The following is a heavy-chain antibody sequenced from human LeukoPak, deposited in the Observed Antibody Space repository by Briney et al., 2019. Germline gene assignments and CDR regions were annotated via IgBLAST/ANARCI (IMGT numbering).Heavy chain of an antibody. CDR3: RVAATQLDY. V-gene: IGHV3-23*01. CDR1: GFTFSSYA. D-gene: IGHD2-15*01. J-gene: IGHJ4*02. CDR2: ISGSGGST. Sequence: PGGSLRLSCAASGFTFSSYAMSWVRQAQGKGLEWVSAISGSGGSTYYADSVKGRFTISRDNSKNTLYLQMNSLRAEDTAVYYPRVAATQLDYWGQGTLVTVSS.